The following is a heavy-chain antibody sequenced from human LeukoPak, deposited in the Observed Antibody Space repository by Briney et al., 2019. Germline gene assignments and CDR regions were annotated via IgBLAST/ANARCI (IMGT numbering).Heavy chain of an antibody. J-gene: IGHJ4*02. CDR3: AKDFMIYGSGGGFDY. D-gene: IGHD3-10*01. CDR2: ISGSGGST. CDR1: GFTFSSYG. Sequence: GGSLRLSCAASGFTFSSYGMSWVRQAPGKGLEWVSAISGSGGSTYYADSVKGRFTISRDNSKNTLYLQMNSLRAEDTAVYYCAKDFMIYGSGGGFDYWGQGTLVTVSS. V-gene: IGHV3-23*01.